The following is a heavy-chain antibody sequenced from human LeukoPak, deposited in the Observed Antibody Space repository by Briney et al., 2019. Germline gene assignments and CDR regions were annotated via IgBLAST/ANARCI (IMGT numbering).Heavy chain of an antibody. D-gene: IGHD1-26*01. V-gene: IGHV4-59*01. Sequence: SETLSLTCTVSGGSMNNYYWSWIRQPPGKGLEWLASIYYSGAPTYNPSLKRRATISVDTSKNQFSLKMRSVTTADTAVYYCARQGAGGRAFDIWGQGTMVSVSS. CDR3: ARQGAGGRAFDI. J-gene: IGHJ3*02. CDR2: IYYSGAP. CDR1: GGSMNNYY.